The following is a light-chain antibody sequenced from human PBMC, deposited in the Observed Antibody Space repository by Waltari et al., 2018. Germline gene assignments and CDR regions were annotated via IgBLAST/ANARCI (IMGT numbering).Light chain of an antibody. CDR1: QSVSSY. J-gene: IGKJ4*01. V-gene: IGKV3-11*01. CDR2: DAS. CDR3: QQRSKWPLT. Sequence: AVTHSSATLSFSPGERATLSCRARQSVSSYVAWYQQKPGQAPRLLIYDASNRATGIAARFSGGGSGTDFTLTISSLEPEDSAVYYCQQRSKWPLTFGGGTKVEIK.